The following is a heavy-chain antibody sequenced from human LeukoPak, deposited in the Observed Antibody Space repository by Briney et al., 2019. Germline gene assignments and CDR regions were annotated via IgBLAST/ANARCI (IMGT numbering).Heavy chain of an antibody. D-gene: IGHD3-16*02. J-gene: IGHJ4*02. CDR3: ARDQTMITFGGVIVRPDY. Sequence: ASVKVSCKASGYTFTSYGISWVRQARGQGLEWMGWISAYNGNTNYAQKLQGRVTMTTDTSTSTAYMELRSLRSDDTAVYYCARDQTMITFGGVIVRPDYWGQGTLVTVSS. CDR2: ISAYNGNT. V-gene: IGHV1-18*01. CDR1: GYTFTSYG.